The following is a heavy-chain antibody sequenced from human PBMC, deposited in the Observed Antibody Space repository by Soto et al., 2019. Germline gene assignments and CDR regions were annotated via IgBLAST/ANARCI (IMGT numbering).Heavy chain of an antibody. Sequence: QVQLQESGPGLVKPSQTLSLTCTVSGGSISSGGYYWSSNRQHPGKGLEWNGYIYYSGSTYYNPSLKSRVTISVYTSKNQFSLKLSSVTAADTAVYYCVRIVSSAHGEFSDWGQGTLVTVSS. V-gene: IGHV4-31*03. CDR2: IYYSGST. CDR1: GGSISSGGYY. J-gene: IGHJ4*02. CDR3: VRIVSSAHGEFSD. D-gene: IGHD3-10*01.